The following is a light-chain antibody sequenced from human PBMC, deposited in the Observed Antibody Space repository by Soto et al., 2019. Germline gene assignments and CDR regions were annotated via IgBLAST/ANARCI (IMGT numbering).Light chain of an antibody. Sequence: QSALTQPRSVSGSPGQSVTISCTGTSSDVGGYNYVSWYQQNPGKAPKLVIHDVTKRPSGVPDRFSGSKSGNTASLTISGLQAEDEADYYCCSYAGNYTYVFGTGTKLTVL. V-gene: IGLV2-11*01. J-gene: IGLJ1*01. CDR1: SSDVGGYNY. CDR3: CSYAGNYTYV. CDR2: DVT.